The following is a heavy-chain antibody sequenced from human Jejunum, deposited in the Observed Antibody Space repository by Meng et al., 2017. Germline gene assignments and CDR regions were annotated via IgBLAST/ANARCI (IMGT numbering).Heavy chain of an antibody. D-gene: IGHD3-3*01. CDR3: ARSFWNYYYIDY. Sequence: QLQLQESGPGLVKPSETRSLTCTVSGDSISSSSYYWGWIRQPPGKGLEWIGSMYYSGGTYYNPSLKSRVTISVDASKNQFSLKLSSVTAADTAVYYCARSFWNYYYIDYWGQGALVTVSS. CDR1: GDSISSSSYY. V-gene: IGHV4-39*01. CDR2: MYYSGGT. J-gene: IGHJ4*02.